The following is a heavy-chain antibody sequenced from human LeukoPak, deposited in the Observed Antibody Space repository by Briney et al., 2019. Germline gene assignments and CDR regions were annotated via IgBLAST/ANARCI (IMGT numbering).Heavy chain of an antibody. V-gene: IGHV3-48*04. CDR1: GFTFSSYS. Sequence: PGGSLRLSCAASGFTFSSYSMNWVRQAPGKGLEWVSYISSSSSTIYYADSVKGRFTISRDNFKNTLYLQMNNLRAEDTAVYYCARGTGSLFYWGHGILVTVSS. D-gene: IGHD3-10*01. CDR2: ISSSSSTI. CDR3: ARGTGSLFY. J-gene: IGHJ4*01.